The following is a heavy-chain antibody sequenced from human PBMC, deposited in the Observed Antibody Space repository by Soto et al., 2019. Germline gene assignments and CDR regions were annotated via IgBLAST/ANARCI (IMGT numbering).Heavy chain of an antibody. J-gene: IGHJ6*02. V-gene: IGHV1-58*01. Sequence: GASVKVSCKASGFTFTSSAVQWVRQARGQRLEWIGWIVVGSGNTNYAQKFQERVTITRDMSTSTAYMELSSLRSEDTAVYYCAAGDGPHDYVWGRYYYGMAVWGQGTTVTVSS. CDR3: AAGDGPHDYVWGRYYYGMAV. CDR1: GFTFTSSA. D-gene: IGHD3-16*01. CDR2: IVVGSGNT.